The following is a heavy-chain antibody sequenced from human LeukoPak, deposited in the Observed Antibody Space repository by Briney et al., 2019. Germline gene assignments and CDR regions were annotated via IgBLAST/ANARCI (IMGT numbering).Heavy chain of an antibody. CDR2: IWSDGSNK. J-gene: IGHJ4*02. CDR3: ARDIWSADY. CDR1: GFTFSSYG. D-gene: IGHD2-8*02. Sequence: GRSLRLSCAASGFTFSSYGMHWVRQAPGKGLEWVAVIWSDGSNKYYAGSVQGRFTISRDNSKNTLYLQMNSLRAEDTAVYYCARDIWSADYWGQGTLVTVSS. V-gene: IGHV3-33*01.